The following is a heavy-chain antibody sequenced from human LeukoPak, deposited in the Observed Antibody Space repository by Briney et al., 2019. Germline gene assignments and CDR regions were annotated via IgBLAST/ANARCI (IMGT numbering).Heavy chain of an antibody. Sequence: PGRSLRLSCAASGFTFDDYAMHWVRQAPGKGLEWVSGISWNSGSIGYADSVKGRFTISRDNAKNSLYLQMNSLRAEDMALYYCAKGGYYGSGTIPTRFDPWGQGTLVTVSS. CDR3: AKGGYYGSGTIPTRFDP. D-gene: IGHD3-10*01. V-gene: IGHV3-9*03. J-gene: IGHJ5*02. CDR2: ISWNSGSI. CDR1: GFTFDDYA.